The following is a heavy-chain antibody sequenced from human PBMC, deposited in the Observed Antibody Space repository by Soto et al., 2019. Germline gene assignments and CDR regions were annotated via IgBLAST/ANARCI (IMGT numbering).Heavy chain of an antibody. D-gene: IGHD1-20*01. Sequence: PLETLSLTCTVADGSISSYYWSWIRQPPGKGLEWIGYIYYSGSTNYNPSLKSRVTISVDTSKNQFSLKLSSVTAADTAVYYCARDITHVPTSQNTVWGQGTLVTVSS. CDR3: ARDITHVPTSQNTV. V-gene: IGHV4-59*01. CDR2: IYYSGST. CDR1: DGSISSYY. J-gene: IGHJ4*02.